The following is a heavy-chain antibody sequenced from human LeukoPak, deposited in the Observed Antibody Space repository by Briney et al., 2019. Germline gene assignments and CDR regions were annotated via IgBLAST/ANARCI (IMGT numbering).Heavy chain of an antibody. J-gene: IGHJ4*02. CDR1: GFTFSSYD. V-gene: IGHV3-30*04. D-gene: IGHD1-26*01. CDR3: ATGIGGTTTTY. Sequence: GGSLRLSCAASGFTFSSYDMQWVRQAPGKGLEWVAVISYDGRNKYYADSVKGRFTISRDNSKNTMYLQMNSLRAEDTAVYYCATGIGGTTTTYWGQGTLVTVSS. CDR2: ISYDGRNK.